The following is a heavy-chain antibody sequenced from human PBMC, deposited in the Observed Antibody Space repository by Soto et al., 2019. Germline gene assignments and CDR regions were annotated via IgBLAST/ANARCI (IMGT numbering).Heavy chain of an antibody. V-gene: IGHV3-30-3*01. CDR2: VSYDGTKQ. CDR3: ARDRVYYYDSSGYYNFDF. CDR1: GFTFSHYA. D-gene: IGHD3-22*01. J-gene: IGHJ4*02. Sequence: QVQLVESGGGVVQPGRSLRVSCAASGFTFSHYAMHWVRQAPGKGLEWVAVVSYDGTKQFYADSVKGRFTISRDSSKSTLYLQMNNLRDDDMAVYYCARDRVYYYDSSGYYNFDFWGQGTLVTVSS.